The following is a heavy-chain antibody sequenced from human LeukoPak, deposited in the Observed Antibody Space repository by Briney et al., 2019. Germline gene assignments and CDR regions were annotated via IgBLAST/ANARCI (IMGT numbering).Heavy chain of an antibody. Sequence: PGGSLRLSCAASGITFSSYGMSWVRQAPGKGLEWVSGISGTGENTYYADSVKGRFTISRDNSKNTLYLQMNSLRAEDTAVYYCAKGAYYDLWGQGTLVTVSS. D-gene: IGHD3-22*01. CDR3: AKGAYYDL. J-gene: IGHJ4*02. CDR1: GITFSSYG. V-gene: IGHV3-23*01. CDR2: ISGTGENT.